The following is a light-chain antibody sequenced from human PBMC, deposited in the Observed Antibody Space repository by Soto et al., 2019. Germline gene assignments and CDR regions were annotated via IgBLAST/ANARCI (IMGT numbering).Light chain of an antibody. Sequence: QYVLTQPPSGSGTPGQRVTISCSGSSSNIGSNTVNWYQQLPGTAPKLLIYSNNQRPSGVPDRFSGSKSGTSASLAISGLQSEDEADYYCAAWDDSLNAVVFGGGTKLTVL. CDR1: SSNIGSNT. V-gene: IGLV1-44*01. J-gene: IGLJ2*01. CDR3: AAWDDSLNAVV. CDR2: SNN.